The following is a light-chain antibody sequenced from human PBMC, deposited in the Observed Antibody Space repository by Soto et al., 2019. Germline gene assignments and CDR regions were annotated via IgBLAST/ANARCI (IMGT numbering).Light chain of an antibody. V-gene: IGKV3-15*01. CDR3: QQYNNWPIT. CDR1: QSVSSY. J-gene: IGKJ5*01. Sequence: IVLTQSPGTLSLSPGDRATLSCRASQSVSSYLAWYQQKPGQAPRLLIYGASTRATGIPARFSGSGSGTEFTLTISSLQSEDFAVYYCQQYNNWPITFGQGTRLEIK. CDR2: GAS.